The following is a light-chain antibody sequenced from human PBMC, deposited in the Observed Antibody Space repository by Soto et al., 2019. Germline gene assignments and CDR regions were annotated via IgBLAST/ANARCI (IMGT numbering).Light chain of an antibody. J-gene: IGKJ4*01. Sequence: IPLTQSPSSLSASVGDRVTITCRASQGISSYLAWYQQKPGKAPKLLIYAASTLQSGVPSRFSGSGSGTDLTLTIRSLQPEDFATYYCQQLNSYPRALTFGGGTKVEIK. CDR1: QGISSY. CDR3: QQLNSYPRALT. V-gene: IGKV1-9*01. CDR2: AAS.